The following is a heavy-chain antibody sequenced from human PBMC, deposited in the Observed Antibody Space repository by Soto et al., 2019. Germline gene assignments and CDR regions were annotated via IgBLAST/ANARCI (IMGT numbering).Heavy chain of an antibody. J-gene: IGHJ3*02. CDR1: GFTVSSNY. CDR3: ARDLGRVAAAPASDAFDI. V-gene: IGHV3-66*01. CDR2: IYSGGST. D-gene: IGHD6-13*01. Sequence: GGSLRLSCAASGFTVSSNYMSWVRQAPGKGLESVSVIYSGGSTYYADSVKGRFTISRDNSKNTLYLQMNSLRAEDTAVYYCARDLGRVAAAPASDAFDIWGQGTMVTVSS.